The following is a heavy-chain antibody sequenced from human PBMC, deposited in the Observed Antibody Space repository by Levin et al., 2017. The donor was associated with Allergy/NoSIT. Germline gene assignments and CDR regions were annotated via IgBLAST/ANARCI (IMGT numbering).Heavy chain of an antibody. Sequence: GASVKVSCKASGGTFSSYAISWVRQAPGQGLEWMGRIIPILGIANYAQKFQGRVTITADKSTSTAYMELSSLRSEDTAVYYCARGEVTMVRGVVGWFDPWGQGTLVTVSS. CDR2: IIPILGIA. CDR3: ARGEVTMVRGVVGWFDP. D-gene: IGHD3-10*01. CDR1: GGTFSSYA. V-gene: IGHV1-69*04. J-gene: IGHJ5*02.